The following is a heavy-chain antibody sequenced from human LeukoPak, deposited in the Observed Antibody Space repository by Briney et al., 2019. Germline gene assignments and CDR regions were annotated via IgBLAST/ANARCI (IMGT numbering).Heavy chain of an antibody. CDR2: IIPIFGTA. V-gene: IGHV1-69*05. D-gene: IGHD1-26*01. CDR3: ARDRWELRPTYNWFDP. J-gene: IGHJ5*02. Sequence: SVKVSCKAAGGTFSSYAISWVRQAPGQGLEWMGGIIPIFGTANYAQKFQGRVTITTDESTSTAYMGLSSLRSEDTAVYYCARDRWELRPTYNWFDPWGQGTLVTVSS. CDR1: GGTFSSYA.